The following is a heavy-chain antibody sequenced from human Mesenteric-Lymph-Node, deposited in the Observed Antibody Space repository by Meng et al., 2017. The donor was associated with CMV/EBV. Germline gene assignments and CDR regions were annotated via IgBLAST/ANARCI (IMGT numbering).Heavy chain of an antibody. V-gene: IGHV3-13*01. D-gene: IGHD4-17*01. J-gene: IGHJ4*02. CDR3: ARERGNDYGDYVRGLDY. CDR2: IGTAGDT. CDR1: GFTFSSYD. Sequence: GGSLRLSCAASGFTFSSYDMHWVRQATGKGLEWVSAIGTAGDTYYPGSVKGRFTISRENAKNSLYLQMNSLRAGDTGVYYCARERGNDYGDYVRGLDYWGQGTLVTVSS.